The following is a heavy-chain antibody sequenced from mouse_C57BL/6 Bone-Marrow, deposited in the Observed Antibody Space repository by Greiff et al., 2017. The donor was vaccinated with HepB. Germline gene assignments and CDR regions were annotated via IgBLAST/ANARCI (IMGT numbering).Heavy chain of an antibody. Sequence: EVHLVESGPGLVKPSQSLSLTCSVTGYSITSGYYWNWIRQFPGNKLEWMGYISYDGSNNYNPSLKNRISINRDTSKNQFFLKLNSVTTEDTATYYCARVGRRFAYWGQGTLVTVSA. V-gene: IGHV3-6*01. J-gene: IGHJ3*01. CDR1: GYSITSGYY. D-gene: IGHD2-12*01. CDR2: ISYDGSN. CDR3: ARVGRRFAY.